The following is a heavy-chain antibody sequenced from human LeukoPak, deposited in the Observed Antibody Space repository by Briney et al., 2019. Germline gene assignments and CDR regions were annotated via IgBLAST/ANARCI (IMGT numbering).Heavy chain of an antibody. CDR1: YA. V-gene: IGHV3-23*01. CDR3: AKGPDVLRFLEWPIPYDY. J-gene: IGHJ4*02. CDR2: ISGSGGST. D-gene: IGHD3-3*01. Sequence: YAMSWVRQAPXKGLEWVSAISGSGGSTYYADSVKGQFTISRDNSKNTLYLQMNSLRAEDTAVYYCAKGPDVLRFLEWPIPYDYWGQGTLVTVSS.